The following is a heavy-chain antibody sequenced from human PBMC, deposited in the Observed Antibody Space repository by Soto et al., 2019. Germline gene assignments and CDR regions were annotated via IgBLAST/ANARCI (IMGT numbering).Heavy chain of an antibody. CDR3: ARDHLILPAHDFFYGSDV. CDR1: GFIFSRYS. Sequence: DVKLVESGGGMVQPGDSLRLSCEVSGFIFSRYSMSWVHQTPGKGLEWVAKIPQDGVDGHYADAVKGRFTISRDNGKNSLYLQMNNLRAEDTAVYYCARDHLILPAHDFFYGSDVWGRGATVTVSS. V-gene: IGHV3-7*03. D-gene: IGHD2-21*02. J-gene: IGHJ6*02. CDR2: IPQDGVDG.